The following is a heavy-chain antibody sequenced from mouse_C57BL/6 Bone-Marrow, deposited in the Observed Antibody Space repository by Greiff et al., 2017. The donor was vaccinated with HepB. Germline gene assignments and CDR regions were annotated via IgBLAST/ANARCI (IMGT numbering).Heavy chain of an antibody. D-gene: IGHD1-1*01. CDR2: IYPGDGDT. CDR1: GYAFSSSW. J-gene: IGHJ4*01. CDR3: ASTVVALYAMDY. Sequence: VQLQQSGPELVKPGASVKISCKASGYAFSSSWMNWVKQRPGKGLEWIGRIYPGDGDTNYNGKFKGKATLTADKSSSTAYMQLSSLTSEYSAVYFSASTVVALYAMDYWGQVTSVTVSS. V-gene: IGHV1-82*01.